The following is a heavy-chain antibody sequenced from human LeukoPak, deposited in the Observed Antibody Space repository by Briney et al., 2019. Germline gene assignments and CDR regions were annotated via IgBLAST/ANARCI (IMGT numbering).Heavy chain of an antibody. V-gene: IGHV6-1*01. CDR2: TYYRSKWYN. J-gene: IGHJ6*02. CDR1: GDSVSSNSAA. Sequence: SQTLSLTCAISGDSVSSNSAAWNWIWQSPSRGLEWLGRTYYRSKWYNDYAVSVKSRITINPDTSKNQFSLQLNSVIPEDTAVYYCAHSPADYYYGMDVWGQGTTVTVSS. CDR3: AHSPADYYYGMDV.